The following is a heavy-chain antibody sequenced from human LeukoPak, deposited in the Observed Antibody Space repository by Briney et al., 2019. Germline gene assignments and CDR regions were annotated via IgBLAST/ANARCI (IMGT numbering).Heavy chain of an antibody. CDR1: GYTFTGYY. J-gene: IGHJ4*02. CDR3: AREAFGEGNNYFDY. Sequence: ASVKVSCKASGYTFTGYYVHWVRQAPGQGLEWMGGIIPIFGTANYAQKFQGRVTITADESTSTAYMELSSLRSEDTAVYYCAREAFGEGNNYFDYWGQGTLVTVSS. V-gene: IGHV1-69*13. D-gene: IGHD3-10*01. CDR2: IIPIFGTA.